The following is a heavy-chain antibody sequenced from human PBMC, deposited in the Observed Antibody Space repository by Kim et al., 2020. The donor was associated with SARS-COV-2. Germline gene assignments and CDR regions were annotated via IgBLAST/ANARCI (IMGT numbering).Heavy chain of an antibody. Sequence: GGSLRLSCAASGFTVSSNYMSWVRQAPGKGLEWVSVIYSGGSTYYADSVKGRFTISRDNSKNTLYLQMNSLRAEDTAVYYCARDSRRWGSVDYWGQGTLVTVSS. D-gene: IGHD6-19*01. J-gene: IGHJ4*02. V-gene: IGHV3-66*02. CDR3: ARDSRRWGSVDY. CDR2: IYSGGST. CDR1: GFTVSSNY.